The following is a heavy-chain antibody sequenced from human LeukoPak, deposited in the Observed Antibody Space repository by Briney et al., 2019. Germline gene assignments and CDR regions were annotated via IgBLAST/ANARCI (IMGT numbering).Heavy chain of an antibody. Sequence: SETLSLTCTVSGGSISSYYWSWIRQPPGKGLEWIGYIYTSGSTNYNPSLKSRVTISVDTSKNQFSLKLSSVTAADTAVYYCARTICSTRLLGHYYHLDVWGKGTTVTVYS. CDR1: GGSISSYY. CDR2: IYTSGST. V-gene: IGHV4-4*09. J-gene: IGHJ6*03. CDR3: ARTICSTRLLGHYYHLDV. D-gene: IGHD2-2*01.